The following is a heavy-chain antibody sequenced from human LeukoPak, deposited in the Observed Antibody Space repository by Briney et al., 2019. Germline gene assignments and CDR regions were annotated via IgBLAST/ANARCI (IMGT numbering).Heavy chain of an antibody. CDR2: ISYDGSNK. CDR3: ANTYSYGNNYFDY. V-gene: IGHV3-30*18. Sequence: RGSLRLSCGASGFTFSSYGMHWVRQAPGKGLEWVAVISYDGSNKYYADSVKGRFTISRDNSKNTLYLQMNSLRAEDTAVYYCANTYSYGNNYFDYWGQGTLVTVSS. J-gene: IGHJ4*02. CDR1: GFTFSSYG. D-gene: IGHD5-18*01.